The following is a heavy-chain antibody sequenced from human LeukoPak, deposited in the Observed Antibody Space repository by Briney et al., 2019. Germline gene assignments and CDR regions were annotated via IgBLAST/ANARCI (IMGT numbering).Heavy chain of an antibody. V-gene: IGHV4-59*01. CDR3: ARQRYDILTGYYWEYYFDY. J-gene: IGHJ4*02. D-gene: IGHD3-9*01. CDR2: IFHSGST. CDR1: GGSISSYY. Sequence: SEILSLTCTVSGGSISSYYWSWIRQPPGKGLEWIGYIFHSGSTNYNPSLKSRVTISVDTSKNQFSLKLSSVTAADTAVYYCARQRYDILTGYYWEYYFDYWGQGTLVTVSS.